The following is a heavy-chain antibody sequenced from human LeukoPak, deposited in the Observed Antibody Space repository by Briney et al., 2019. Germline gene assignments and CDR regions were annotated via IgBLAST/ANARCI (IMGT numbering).Heavy chain of an antibody. D-gene: IGHD3-22*01. J-gene: IGHJ4*02. CDR2: ISWNSGSI. V-gene: IGHV3-9*01. Sequence: GRSLRLSCAASGFTCYDYAMHWARQAPGKGLEWVSDISWNSGSIGYADSVKGRFTISRDNAKNSMYLQMDSLRAEDTALYYCAKALTDYYDSRGYFDYWGQGNLVTVSS. CDR3: AKALTDYYDSRGYFDY. CDR1: GFTCYDYA.